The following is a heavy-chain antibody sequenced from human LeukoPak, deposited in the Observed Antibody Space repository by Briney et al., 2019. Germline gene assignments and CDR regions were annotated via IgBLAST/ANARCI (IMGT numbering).Heavy chain of an antibody. CDR2: ISGSGSST. CDR3: ARDRGSDIVIVPADIRPSTYSYYGLDV. J-gene: IGHJ6*02. Sequence: GGSLRLSCVVSESKVSNYAISWVRQAPGKGLDWLSTISGSGSSTYYAEAVKGRFTISRDNSKNTLYLQMNSLRVEDTAVYYCARDRGSDIVIVPADIRPSTYSYYGLDVWGQGTTVTVSS. CDR1: ESKVSNYA. V-gene: IGHV3-23*01. D-gene: IGHD2-2*01.